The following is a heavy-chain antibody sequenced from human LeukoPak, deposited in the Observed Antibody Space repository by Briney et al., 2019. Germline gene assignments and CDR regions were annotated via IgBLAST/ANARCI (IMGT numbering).Heavy chain of an antibody. CDR3: ARLLGGSSPFDY. V-gene: IGHV4-38-2*01. J-gene: IGHJ4*02. CDR2: IYHSGTT. CDR1: GYSISSGYY. Sequence: SETLSLTCAVSGYSISSGYYWGWIRQPPGKGLEWIGSIYHSGTTHYNPSLKSRVTISVDTSKNQFSLKLSSVTAADTAIHYCARLLGGSSPFDYWGQGTLVTVSS. D-gene: IGHD1-26*01.